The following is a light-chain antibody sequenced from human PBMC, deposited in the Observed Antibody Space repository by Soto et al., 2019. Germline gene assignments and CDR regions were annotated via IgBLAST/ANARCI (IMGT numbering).Light chain of an antibody. V-gene: IGKV3-20*01. CDR3: RQYGSSVYT. Sequence: EIVLTQSPGTLSLSPGEGASLSCKASQSVYNNYLAWYQHKPGRSPRLLIYGASTRAAGIPDRFSGSGSGTDFTLTITRLDPEDFAIYYCRQYGSSVYTFGQGTKVDIK. CDR1: QSVYNNY. CDR2: GAS. J-gene: IGKJ2*01.